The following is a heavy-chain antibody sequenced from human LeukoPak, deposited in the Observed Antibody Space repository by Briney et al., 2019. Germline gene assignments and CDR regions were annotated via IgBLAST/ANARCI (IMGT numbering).Heavy chain of an antibody. CDR2: ISYNGYT. CDR1: GGSISTYH. V-gene: IGHV4-59*08. CDR3: ARHLDYYGSGSYEF. J-gene: IGHJ4*02. Sequence: PSETLSLTCAVSGGSISTYHWSWIRQSPGKGLEWIGYISYNGYTNYNPSLNSRVTMSVDTSKSQFSLRLSSVTASDTAMYYCARHLDYYGSGSYEFWGQGTLVTVSS. D-gene: IGHD3-10*01.